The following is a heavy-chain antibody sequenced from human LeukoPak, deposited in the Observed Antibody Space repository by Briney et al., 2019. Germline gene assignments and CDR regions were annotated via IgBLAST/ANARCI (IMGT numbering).Heavy chain of an antibody. CDR1: GFTFSNFE. D-gene: IGHD1-26*01. J-gene: IGHJ6*03. Sequence: GGSLRLSCAASGFTFSNFEMNWVRQIPGKGLEWLSFITRSSRIIYYADSVKGRFTISRDNAKNSLYLQMNSLRAEDTAVYFCARATWDPNYYYYMDVWGKGTTVTISS. V-gene: IGHV3-21*05. CDR3: ARATWDPNYYYYMDV. CDR2: ITRSSRII.